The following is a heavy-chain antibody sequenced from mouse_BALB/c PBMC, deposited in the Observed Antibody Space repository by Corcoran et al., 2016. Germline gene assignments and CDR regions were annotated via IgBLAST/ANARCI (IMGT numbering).Heavy chain of an antibody. V-gene: IGHV1-26*01. CDR1: GYTFTDYY. CDR3: ARDYGYDDY. Sequence: EVQLQQSGPELVKPGASVKMSCTASGYTFTDYYMKWVKQSHGKRLEWVGDINPNNGGTSYNQKFKGKATLTVDKSSSTAYMQLNSLTSEDSAVYYCARDYGYDDYWGQGTTLTVSS. D-gene: IGHD2-2*01. J-gene: IGHJ2*01. CDR2: INPNNGGT.